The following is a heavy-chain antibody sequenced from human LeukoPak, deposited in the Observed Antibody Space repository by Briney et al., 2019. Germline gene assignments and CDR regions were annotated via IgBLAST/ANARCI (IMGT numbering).Heavy chain of an antibody. Sequence: ASVKVSCKASGYTFTGYYMHWVRQAPGQGLEWMGWINPNSGGTNYAQTFQGRVTMTRDTPINTAYMELSRLRSDDTAVYYCASLREDYWGQGTLVTVSS. CDR2: INPNSGGT. CDR3: ASLREDY. CDR1: GYTFTGYY. J-gene: IGHJ4*02. V-gene: IGHV1-2*02.